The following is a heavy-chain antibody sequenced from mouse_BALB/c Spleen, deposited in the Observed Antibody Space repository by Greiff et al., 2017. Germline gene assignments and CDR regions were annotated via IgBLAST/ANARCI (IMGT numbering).Heavy chain of an antibody. D-gene: IGHD2-14*01. J-gene: IGHJ1*01. CDR3: ARGDYRYDKYFDV. CDR1: GFTFSSYA. CDR2: ISSGGSYT. Sequence: EVKLVESGGGLVKPGGSLKLSCAASGFTFSSYAMSWVRQSPEKRLEWVAEISSGGSYTYYPDTVTGRFTISRDNAKNTLYLEMSSLRSEDTAMYYCARGDYRYDKYFDVWGAGTTVTVSS. V-gene: IGHV5-9-4*01.